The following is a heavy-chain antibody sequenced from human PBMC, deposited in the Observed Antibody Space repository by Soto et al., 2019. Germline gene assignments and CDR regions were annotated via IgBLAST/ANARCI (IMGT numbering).Heavy chain of an antibody. D-gene: IGHD3-10*01. CDR2: IYYSGST. V-gene: IGHV4-59*12. CDR3: ATATSPLLRFGERPSNWFDP. J-gene: IGHJ5*02. CDR1: GGSISSYY. Sequence: LSLTCTVSGGSISSYYWSWIRQPPGKGLEWIGYIYYSGSTNYNPSLKSRVTILVDTSKNQFSLKLNSVTAADTAVYYCATATSPLLRFGERPSNWFDPWSQGTLVTVSS.